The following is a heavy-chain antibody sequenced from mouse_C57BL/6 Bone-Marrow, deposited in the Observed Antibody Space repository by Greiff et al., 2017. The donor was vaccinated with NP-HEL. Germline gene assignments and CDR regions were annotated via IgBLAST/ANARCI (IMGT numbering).Heavy chain of an antibody. J-gene: IGHJ1*03. CDR3: ARHGGSSPFYWYFDV. CDR1: GFSLTSYG. D-gene: IGHD1-1*01. CDR2: IWSDGST. V-gene: IGHV2-6-1*01. Sequence: VKLVESGPGLVAPSQSLSITCTVSGFSLTSYGVHWVRQPPGKGLEWLVVIWSDGSTTYNSALKSRLSISKDNSKSQVFLKMNSLQTDDTAMYYCARHGGSSPFYWYFDVWGTGTTVTVSS.